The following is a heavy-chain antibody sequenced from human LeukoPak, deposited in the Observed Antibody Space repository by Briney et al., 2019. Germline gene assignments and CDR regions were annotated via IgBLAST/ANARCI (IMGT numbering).Heavy chain of an antibody. V-gene: IGHV3-30-3*01. D-gene: IGHD6-13*01. CDR3: ARDPYSSNYWFDP. CDR1: GFTFSSYA. CDR2: ISYDGSNK. Sequence: GRSLRLSCAASGFTFSSYAMHWVRQAPGKGLEWVAVISYDGSNKYYADSVKGRFTISRDNSKNTLYLQMNSLRAEDTAVYYCARDPYSSNYWFDPWGQGTLVTVSS. J-gene: IGHJ5*02.